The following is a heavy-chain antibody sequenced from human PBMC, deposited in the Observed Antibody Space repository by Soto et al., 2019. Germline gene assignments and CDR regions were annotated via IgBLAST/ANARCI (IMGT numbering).Heavy chain of an antibody. CDR2: FDAEDGET. D-gene: IGHD3-3*01. CDR3: AKGGSGHNWFDD. V-gene: IGHV1-24*01. Sequence: ASVKVSCKVSVYTITEFARHCVRQAPGKGLEWMGGFDAEDGETIYAQKFQGRVTMTEDTSTDTAYMELSSLRSVDTAVYYWAKGGSGHNWFDDWGQGTLVTVS. J-gene: IGHJ5*02. CDR1: VYTITEFA.